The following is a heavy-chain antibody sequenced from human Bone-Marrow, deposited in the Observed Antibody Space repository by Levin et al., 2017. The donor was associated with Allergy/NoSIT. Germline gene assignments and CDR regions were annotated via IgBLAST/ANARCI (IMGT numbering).Heavy chain of an antibody. J-gene: IGHJ4*02. CDR1: GFTFSSYS. Sequence: GESLKISCAASGFTFSSYSMNWVRQAPGKGLEWVSYISRSSNTIYYADSVRGRFTISRDNAKNSLYLQMNSLRAEDTAVYYCMREYYGEAYWGQGTLVTVSS. CDR2: ISRSSNTI. V-gene: IGHV3-48*01. D-gene: IGHD4-17*01. CDR3: MREYYGEAY.